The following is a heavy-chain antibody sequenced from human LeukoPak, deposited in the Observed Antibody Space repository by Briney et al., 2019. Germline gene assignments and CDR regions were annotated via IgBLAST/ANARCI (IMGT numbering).Heavy chain of an antibody. J-gene: IGHJ4*02. CDR2: IYTSGGT. V-gene: IGHV4-4*07. Sequence: PSETLSLTCTVSGSSISNYYWTWIRQPAGKGLEWIGRIYTSGGTNYNPSLKARVTMSVDTSKNKVSLKLSSVPAADTAMYYCARAAEYSSGWYLFDYWGQGILVTVSA. D-gene: IGHD6-19*01. CDR3: ARAAEYSSGWYLFDY. CDR1: GSSISNYY.